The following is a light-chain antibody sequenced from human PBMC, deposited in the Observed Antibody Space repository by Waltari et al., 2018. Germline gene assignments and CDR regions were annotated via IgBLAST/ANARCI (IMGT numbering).Light chain of an antibody. CDR3: QIRRNWPLLT. V-gene: IGKV3-11*01. CDR2: EAS. CDR1: QYIGDY. J-gene: IGKJ4*01. Sequence: VLTQSPATLSLSPGDRATLSCRASQYIGDYLAWYQQKPGQAPRLLMSEASTRATGVPDRFRASGSGTDFTLTVSSLEPEVFAVYYCQIRRNWPLLTFGGGTKVEIK.